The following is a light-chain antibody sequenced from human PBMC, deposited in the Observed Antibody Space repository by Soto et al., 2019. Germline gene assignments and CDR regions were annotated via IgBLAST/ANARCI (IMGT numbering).Light chain of an antibody. CDR2: GAS. V-gene: IGKV3-20*01. Sequence: EIVLTQSPGTLSLSPGERATLSCRASQSVSTNYLAWYQRKSGQAPRLLLYGASSRATDIPNRFSGSGSRTDFTITITRLKEEGVAVYYCQQYGSSPPTFGQGTKVEIK. CDR1: QSVSTNY. CDR3: QQYGSSPPT. J-gene: IGKJ1*01.